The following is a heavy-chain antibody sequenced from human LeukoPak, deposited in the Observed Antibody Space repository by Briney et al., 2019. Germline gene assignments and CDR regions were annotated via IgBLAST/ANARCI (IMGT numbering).Heavy chain of an antibody. J-gene: IGHJ5*02. Sequence: GGSLRLSCAASGFTFDDYAMHWVRQAPGKGLEWVSGISWNSGSIGYADSVKGRFTISRDNAKNSLYLQVNSLRAEDTALYYCAKESLDCSSTSCYGGWFDPWGQGTLVTVSS. D-gene: IGHD2-2*01. CDR3: AKESLDCSSTSCYGGWFDP. CDR2: ISWNSGSI. CDR1: GFTFDDYA. V-gene: IGHV3-9*01.